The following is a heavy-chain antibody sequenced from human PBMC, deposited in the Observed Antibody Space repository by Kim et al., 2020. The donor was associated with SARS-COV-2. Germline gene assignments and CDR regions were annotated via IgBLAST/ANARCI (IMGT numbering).Heavy chain of an antibody. D-gene: IGHD3-10*01. CDR1: GGSISSGGYY. Sequence: SETLSLTCTVSGGSISSGGYYWSWIRQHPGKGLEWIGYIYYSGSTYYNPSLKSRVTISVDTSKNQFSLKLSSVTAADTAVYYCAREVDGSETPAHNWFDPWGQGTLVTVSS. CDR2: IYYSGST. J-gene: IGHJ5*02. CDR3: AREVDGSETPAHNWFDP. V-gene: IGHV4-31*03.